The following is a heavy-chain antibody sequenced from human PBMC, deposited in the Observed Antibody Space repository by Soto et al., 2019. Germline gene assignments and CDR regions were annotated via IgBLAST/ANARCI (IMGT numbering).Heavy chain of an antibody. CDR1: GGSINSGGYY. D-gene: IGHD6-13*01. Sequence: QVQLRESGPGLVKPSQTLSLTCTVSGGSINSGGYYWNWIRQHPGKALERIGYLYYSGSTYYNPFLRTRVIISADTSENHFSLQLSSVTAADTAVYFCARGYRQSGYSSSWVFDYWGQGTLVNVSS. V-gene: IGHV4-31*03. CDR2: LYYSGST. CDR3: ARGYRQSGYSSSWVFDY. J-gene: IGHJ4*02.